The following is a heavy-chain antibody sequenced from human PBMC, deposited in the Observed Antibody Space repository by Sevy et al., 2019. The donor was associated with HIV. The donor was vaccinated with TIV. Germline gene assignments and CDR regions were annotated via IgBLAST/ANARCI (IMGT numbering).Heavy chain of an antibody. J-gene: IGHJ4*02. D-gene: IGHD2-15*01. CDR3: ARGGRCSDVTCYHFDH. CDR2: TYYRSKFYN. Sequence: QSQTLSLTCAISGDSVSRSDAAWNWIRQSPSRGLEWLGRTYYRSKFYNDYASSVQSRLTIYADTSKNQLSLRLNSVTPGDTAVYYCARGGRCSDVTCYHFDHWGQGSLVTVSS. V-gene: IGHV6-1*01. CDR1: GDSVSRSDAA.